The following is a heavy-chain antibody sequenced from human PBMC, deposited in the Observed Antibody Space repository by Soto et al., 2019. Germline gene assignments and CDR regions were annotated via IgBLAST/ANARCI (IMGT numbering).Heavy chain of an antibody. CDR1: GFTFSSYG. CDR3: AKDFKGYSSGWYRWGVFDY. Sequence: PVGSLRLSCAASGFTFSSYGMHWVRQAPGKGLEWVAVISYDGSNKYYADSVKGRFTISRDNSKNTLYLQMNSLRAEDTAVYYCAKDFKGYSSGWYRWGVFDYWGQGTLVTVSS. D-gene: IGHD6-19*01. V-gene: IGHV3-30*18. CDR2: ISYDGSNK. J-gene: IGHJ4*02.